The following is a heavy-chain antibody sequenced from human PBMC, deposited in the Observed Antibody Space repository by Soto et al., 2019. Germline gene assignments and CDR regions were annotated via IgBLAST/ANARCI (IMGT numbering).Heavy chain of an antibody. V-gene: IGHV4-61*01. CDR3: AREVRLCSSNSCYRGHWLDP. CDR1: GGSVSSGSYY. J-gene: IGHJ5*02. CDR2: IYYSGST. Sequence: PSETLSLTCTVSGGSVSSGSYYWSWIRQPPGKGLEWIGYIYYSGSTNYNPSLKSRVTISVDTSKNQFSLKLSSVTAADTAVYYCAREVRLCSSNSCYRGHWLDPWGQGTMVTVYS. D-gene: IGHD2-2*02.